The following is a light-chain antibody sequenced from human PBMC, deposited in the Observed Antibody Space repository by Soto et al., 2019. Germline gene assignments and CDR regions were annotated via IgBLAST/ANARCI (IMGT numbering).Light chain of an antibody. V-gene: IGLV1-40*01. CDR1: SSNIGAGYD. Sequence: QSVLTQPPSVSGAPGQRVTISCTGSSSNIGAGYDVHWYQQLPGTAPKLLIYGNSNRPSGVPDRFSGSKSGTSASLAITGRQAEDEADYYCQSYDSSLSGAVFGGGTQLTFL. J-gene: IGLJ7*01. CDR3: QSYDSSLSGAV. CDR2: GNS.